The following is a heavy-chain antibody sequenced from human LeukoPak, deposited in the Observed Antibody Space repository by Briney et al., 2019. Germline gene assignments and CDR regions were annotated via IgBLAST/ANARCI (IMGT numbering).Heavy chain of an antibody. D-gene: IGHD3-22*01. J-gene: IGHJ4*02. CDR2: KSDGGRD. Sequence: PSETLSLTCTVSGDSISTYYWSWIRQPPGKGLEWIGYKSDGGRDLYDPSLKSRVTISVDASEKQFSLSLRSVTAADTAMYYCATLGFSSGYYYYFDHWGQGTLVTVSS. CDR1: GDSISTYY. V-gene: IGHV4-59*03. CDR3: ATLGFSSGYYYYFDH.